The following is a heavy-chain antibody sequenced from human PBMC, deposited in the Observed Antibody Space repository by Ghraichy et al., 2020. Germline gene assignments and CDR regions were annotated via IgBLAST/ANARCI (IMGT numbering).Heavy chain of an antibody. CDR2: MNPNSDNT. Sequence: ASVKVSCKASGYTFTSYDINWVRQATGQGLEWMGWMNPNSDNTGYAQKFQGRLTMTRNTSISTAYMELSSLRSEDTAVYYCARESSGGRWYFDYWGQGTLVTVSS. V-gene: IGHV1-8*01. J-gene: IGHJ4*02. CDR1: GYTFTSYD. CDR3: ARESSGGRWYFDY. D-gene: IGHD6-19*01.